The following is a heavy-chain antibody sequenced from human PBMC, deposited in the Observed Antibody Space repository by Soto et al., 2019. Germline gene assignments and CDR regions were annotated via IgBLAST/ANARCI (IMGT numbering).Heavy chain of an antibody. CDR1: GDIVSSNSAA. V-gene: IGHV6-1*01. CDR3: ARGESISVAWFDY. D-gene: IGHD6-19*01. Sequence: SHTLSLTCAISGDIVSSNSAAWNWIRQSPSRGLEWLGRTYYRSKWYNAYAVSVKSRITINPDTSKKQFSLQLNSVTPEDTAVYYCARGESISVAWFDYWGHVTLVTVSS. CDR2: TYYRSKWYN. J-gene: IGHJ4*01.